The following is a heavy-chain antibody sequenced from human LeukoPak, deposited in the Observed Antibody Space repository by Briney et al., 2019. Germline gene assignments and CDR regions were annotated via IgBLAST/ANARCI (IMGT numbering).Heavy chain of an antibody. J-gene: IGHJ3*02. CDR3: ARHTSLEWLLMHRGGGPLSPGAFDI. V-gene: IGHV5-51*01. D-gene: IGHD3-3*01. Sequence: KPGESLKISCKGSGYSFTSYWIGCVRQMPGKGLEWMGIIYPGDSDTRYSPSFQGQVTISADKSISTAYLQWSSLKASDTAMYYCARHTSLEWLLMHRGGGPLSPGAFDIWGQGTMVTVSS. CDR2: IYPGDSDT. CDR1: GYSFTSYW.